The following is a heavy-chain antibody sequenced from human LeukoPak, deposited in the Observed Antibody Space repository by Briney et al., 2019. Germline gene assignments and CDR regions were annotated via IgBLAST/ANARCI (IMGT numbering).Heavy chain of an antibody. D-gene: IGHD3-10*01. CDR1: GFTVSSNY. CDR3: ASCSFRGRSLDY. CDR2: IYGGGST. Sequence: GGSLRLSCAASGFTVSSNYMSWVRQAPGKGLEWVSVIYGGGSTYYADSVKGRFNTSRDNSKNTMYLQMNRLRAEDTAVYYSASCSFRGRSLDYWGQGTLVTVSS. V-gene: IGHV3-53*01. J-gene: IGHJ4*02.